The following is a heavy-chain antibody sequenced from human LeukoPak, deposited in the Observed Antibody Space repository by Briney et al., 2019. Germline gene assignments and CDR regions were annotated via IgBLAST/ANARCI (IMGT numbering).Heavy chain of an antibody. D-gene: IGHD3-10*01. CDR3: AGVNYYGSGSYSGDSAYYFDY. V-gene: IGHV1-46*01. J-gene: IGHJ4*02. CDR2: INPSGGST. CDR1: GYTFTSYY. Sequence: ASVKVSCKASGYTFTSYYMHWVRQAPGQGLEWIGIINPSGGSTSYAQKFQGRVTITADESTSTAYMELSSLRSEDTAVYYCAGVNYYGSGSYSGDSAYYFDYWGQGTLVTVSS.